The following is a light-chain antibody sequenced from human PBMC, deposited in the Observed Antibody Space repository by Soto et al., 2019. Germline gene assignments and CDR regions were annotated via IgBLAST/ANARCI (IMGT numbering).Light chain of an antibody. CDR3: QQYNNWPIT. CDR1: QSVSSN. CDR2: GAS. J-gene: IGKJ5*01. Sequence: EIVLTQSPGTLSLSPGERATLSCRASQSVSSNLAWYKHKPGQAPRFISSGASTRATGIPARFSGSGSGTDFTLTISSLQSEDFAVYYCQQYNNWPITFGQGTRLEIK. V-gene: IGKV3-15*01.